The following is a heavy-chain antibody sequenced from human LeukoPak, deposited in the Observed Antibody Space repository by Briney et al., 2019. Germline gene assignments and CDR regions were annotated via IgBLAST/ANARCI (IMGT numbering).Heavy chain of an antibody. D-gene: IGHD1-26*01. CDR3: AKVSSRFMVGPTGAFDI. V-gene: IGHV3-23*01. CDR1: GFTLSSYV. CDR2: ISGSGGST. Sequence: SGGSLRLSCAASGFTLSSYVMSWVRQAPGKGLEWVSGISGSGGSTYYADSVKGRFTISRDNSKNTLYLQMNSLRAEDTAVYYCAKVSSRFMVGPTGAFDIWGQGTMVTVSS. J-gene: IGHJ3*02.